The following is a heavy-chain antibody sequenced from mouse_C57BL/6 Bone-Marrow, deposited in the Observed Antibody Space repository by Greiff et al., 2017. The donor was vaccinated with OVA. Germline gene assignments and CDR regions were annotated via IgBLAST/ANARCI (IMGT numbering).Heavy chain of an antibody. D-gene: IGHD1-1*01. Sequence: QVQLQQPGAELVKPGASVKLSCKASGYTFTSYWMHWVKQRPGQGLEWIGMIHPNSGSTNYNEKFKSKATLTVDKSSSTAYMQLSSLTSEDSAVYYCARRDYGSRRFDYWGQGTTLTVSS. CDR3: ARRDYGSRRFDY. CDR1: GYTFTSYW. J-gene: IGHJ2*01. V-gene: IGHV1-64*01. CDR2: IHPNSGST.